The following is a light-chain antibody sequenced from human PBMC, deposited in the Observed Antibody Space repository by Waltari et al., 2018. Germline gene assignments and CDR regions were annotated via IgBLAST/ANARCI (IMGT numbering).Light chain of an antibody. CDR2: INSDGSH. V-gene: IGLV4-69*01. CDR3: QTGGHGTWV. J-gene: IGLJ3*02. CDR1: TGHTRTI. Sequence: QLVLPQSPSPPASLGASVKLTCTLATGHTRTIVAWLQQQPEEGPRYLRKINSDGSHSKGDEIPDRFSGSSSGAERYLTISSVQSEDEADYYCQTGGHGTWVFGGGTKLTVL.